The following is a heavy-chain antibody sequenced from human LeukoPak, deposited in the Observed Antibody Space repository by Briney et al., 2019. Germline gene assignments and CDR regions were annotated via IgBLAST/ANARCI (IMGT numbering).Heavy chain of an antibody. J-gene: IGHJ5*02. CDR1: GGSISSGGYY. V-gene: IGHV4-61*08. CDR3: ARDPRYYYDSSGYSWFDP. CDR2: IYYSGST. D-gene: IGHD3-22*01. Sequence: SETLSLTCTVSGGSISSGGYYWSWIRQPPGKGLEWIGYIYYSGSTNYNPSLKSRVTISVDTSKNQFSLKLSSVTAADTAVYYCARDPRYYYDSSGYSWFDPWGQGTLVTVSS.